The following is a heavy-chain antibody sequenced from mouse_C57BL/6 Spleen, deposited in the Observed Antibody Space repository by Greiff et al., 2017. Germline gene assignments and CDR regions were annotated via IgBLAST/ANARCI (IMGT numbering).Heavy chain of an antibody. V-gene: IGHV1-20*01. CDR1: GYSFTGYF. CDR3: ARSLYSNGAMDY. CDR2: INPYNGDT. J-gene: IGHJ4*01. Sequence: EVQLQQSGPELVKPGDSVKISCKASGYSFTGYFMNWVMQSHGKSLEWIGRINPYNGDTFYNQKFKGKATLTVDKSSSTAHMELRSLTSEDSAVYYCARSLYSNGAMDYWGQGTSVTVSS. D-gene: IGHD2-5*01.